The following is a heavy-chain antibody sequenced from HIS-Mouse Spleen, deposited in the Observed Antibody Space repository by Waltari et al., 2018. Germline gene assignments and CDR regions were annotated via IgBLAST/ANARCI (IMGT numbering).Heavy chain of an antibody. D-gene: IGHD4-4*01. J-gene: IGHJ3*02. CDR2: IYYSGST. CDR3: ARPNNYDAFDI. CDR1: ISSYY. Sequence: ISSYYWSWIRQPPGKGLEWIGYIYYSGSTNYNPSLKSRVTISVDTSKNQFSLKLSSVTAADTAVYYCARPNNYDAFDIWGQGTMVTVSS. V-gene: IGHV4-59*08.